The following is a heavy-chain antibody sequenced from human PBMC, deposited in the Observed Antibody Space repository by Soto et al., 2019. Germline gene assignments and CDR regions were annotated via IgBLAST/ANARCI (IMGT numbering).Heavy chain of an antibody. CDR1: GGTFSSYT. CDR3: ARTDRDSSGYFYFDY. CDR2: IIPILGIA. V-gene: IGHV1-69*02. Sequence: QVQLVQSGAEVKKPGSSVKVSCKASGGTFSSYTISWVRQAPGQGLEWMGRIIPILGIANYAQKFQGRVTITADKSTSTDYMELSSLRSEDTAVYYCARTDRDSSGYFYFDYWGQGTLVTVSS. D-gene: IGHD3-22*01. J-gene: IGHJ4*02.